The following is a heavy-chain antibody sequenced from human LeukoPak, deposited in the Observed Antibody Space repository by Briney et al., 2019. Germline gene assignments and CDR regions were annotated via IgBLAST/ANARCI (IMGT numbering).Heavy chain of an antibody. CDR1: EFTFGDFA. CDR3: AELGITMIGGV. D-gene: IGHD3-10*02. Sequence: GGSLRLSCTASEFTFGDFAISWVRQAPGKGLEWVSSISSSSSYIYYADSVKGRFTISRDNAKNSLYLQMNSLRAEDTAVYYCAELGITMIGGVWGKGTTVTISS. CDR2: ISSSSSYI. V-gene: IGHV3-21*01. J-gene: IGHJ6*04.